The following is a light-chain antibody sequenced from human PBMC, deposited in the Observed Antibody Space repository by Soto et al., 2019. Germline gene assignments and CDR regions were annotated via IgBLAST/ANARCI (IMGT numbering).Light chain of an antibody. V-gene: IGKV1-9*01. CDR1: QGITNY. CDR3: QQVNSVPFT. Sequence: DNQLTQSPSFLSASVGDRVTIACRASQGITNYLAWYQQKPGKAPELLIHSASTLEVGVPARFSGSGSGTEFTLTICGLQPEDVATYYCQQVNSVPFTFGPGTKVDIK. J-gene: IGKJ3*01. CDR2: SAS.